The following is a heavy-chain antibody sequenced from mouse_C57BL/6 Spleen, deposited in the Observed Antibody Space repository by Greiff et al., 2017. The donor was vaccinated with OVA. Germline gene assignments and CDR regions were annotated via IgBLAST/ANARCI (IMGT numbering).Heavy chain of an antibody. CDR1: GYTFTSYW. CDR2: IDPSDSET. Sequence: QVQLQQPGAELVRPGSSVKLSCKASGYTFTSYWMHWVKQRPIQGLEWIGNIDPSDSETHYNQKFKDKATLTVDKSSSTAYMQLSSLTSEDSAVYYCARGGNYGNSAWFAYWGQGTLGTVSA. CDR3: ARGGNYGNSAWFAY. D-gene: IGHD2-1*01. V-gene: IGHV1-52*01. J-gene: IGHJ3*01.